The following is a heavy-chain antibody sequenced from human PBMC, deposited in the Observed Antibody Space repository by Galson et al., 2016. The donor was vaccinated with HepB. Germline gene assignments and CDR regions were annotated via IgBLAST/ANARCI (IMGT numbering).Heavy chain of an antibody. CDR3: VRVHLKAFDI. CDR1: GGSTDGYY. Sequence: SETLSLTCTISGGSTDGYYWHWIRQPPGKGLEWIGHISYIGSTYYSPSLKSRVMISLDTSKKEFSLNLTSVTAADTAVYYCVRVHLKAFDIWGQGTKVTVSS. J-gene: IGHJ3*02. V-gene: IGHV4-59*01. CDR2: ISYIGST.